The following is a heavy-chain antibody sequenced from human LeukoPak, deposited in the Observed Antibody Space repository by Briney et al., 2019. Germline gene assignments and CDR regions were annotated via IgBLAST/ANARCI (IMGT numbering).Heavy chain of an antibody. CDR1: GFIFKSYW. D-gene: IGHD2-2*01. V-gene: IGHV3-7*03. CDR2: IKQDGSEE. CDR3: AKLQSVVIPAAMLGFDY. J-gene: IGHJ4*02. Sequence: PGGSLRLSCAASGFIFKSYWMSWVRQAPGKGLEWLASIKQDGSEENYVDSVRGRFTISRDNAKKSLYLQMNSLRAEDTAVYYCAKLQSVVIPAAMLGFDYWGQGILVTVSS.